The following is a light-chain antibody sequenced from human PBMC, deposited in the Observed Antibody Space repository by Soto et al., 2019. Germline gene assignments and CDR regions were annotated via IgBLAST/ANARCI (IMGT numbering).Light chain of an antibody. CDR3: LLSYSGSKV. Sequence: QAVVTLEPSLTVSPGGTVTLSCGSSTGAVTSGHYPDWFQQKPGQAPRTLIYDTNNKHSWTPARFSGSLLGGQAALTLSGAQPEDEAEYYCLLSYSGSKVFGGGTKVTVL. J-gene: IGLJ3*02. V-gene: IGLV7-46*01. CDR1: TGAVTSGHY. CDR2: DTN.